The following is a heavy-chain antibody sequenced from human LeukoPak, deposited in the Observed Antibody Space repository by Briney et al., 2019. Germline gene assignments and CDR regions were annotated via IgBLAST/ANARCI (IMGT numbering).Heavy chain of an antibody. Sequence: GGSLRLSCAASGFTFSDYYMSWIRQAPGKGLEWVSYISSSGSTIYYADSVKGRFTISRDNAKNSLYLQMNSLRAEDTAVYYCAKAGFPSTNYYYMDVWGKGTTVTVSS. V-gene: IGHV3-11*01. CDR1: GFTFSDYY. J-gene: IGHJ6*03. CDR2: ISSSGSTI. CDR3: AKAGFPSTNYYYMDV. D-gene: IGHD1-26*01.